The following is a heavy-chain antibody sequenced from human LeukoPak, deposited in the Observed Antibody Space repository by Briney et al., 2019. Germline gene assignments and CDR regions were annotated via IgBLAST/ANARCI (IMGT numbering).Heavy chain of an antibody. J-gene: IGHJ4*02. V-gene: IGHV3-7*01. Sequence: PGGSLRLSCAASGFTFTDYWMTWVRQAPGKGLEWVAHIKQDGGEKYYVDSVKGRFTISRDNAENLVYLLMDSLRAEDTAVYYCARGWNYAFRFDYWGQGTLATVST. D-gene: IGHD1-7*01. CDR3: ARGWNYAFRFDY. CDR2: IKQDGGEK. CDR1: GFTFTDYW.